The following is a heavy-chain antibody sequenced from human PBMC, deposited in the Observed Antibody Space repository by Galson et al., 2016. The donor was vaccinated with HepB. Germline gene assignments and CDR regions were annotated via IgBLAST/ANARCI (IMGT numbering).Heavy chain of an antibody. CDR1: GGSFSGYY. CDR3: ATFKSSPA. J-gene: IGHJ5*01. V-gene: IGHV4-34*01. CDR2: INHSGGS. Sequence: TLSLACAVYGGSFSGYYWQWIRQPPGKGLEWIAEINHSGGSSYNPPLESRVTISVDSSKAQIFLKLRSVTAADTAGNYCATFKSSPAWGHGTLVTVSS.